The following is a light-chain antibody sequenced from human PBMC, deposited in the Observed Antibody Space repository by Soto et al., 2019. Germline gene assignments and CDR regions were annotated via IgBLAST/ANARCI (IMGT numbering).Light chain of an antibody. V-gene: IGLV7-46*01. J-gene: IGLJ3*02. Sequence: QAVVTQEPSLTVSPGGTVTLTCGSSTGAVTSGHYPYWFQQKPGQAPRTLICDTSTKHSWTPARFSGSLLGGKAALTLSGAQPEDEAEYYCLLSYSGARVFGGGTKLTVL. CDR1: TGAVTSGHY. CDR2: DTS. CDR3: LLSYSGARV.